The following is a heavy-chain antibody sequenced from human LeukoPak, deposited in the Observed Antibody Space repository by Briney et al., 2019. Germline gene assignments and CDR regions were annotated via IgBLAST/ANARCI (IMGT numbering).Heavy chain of an antibody. CDR3: AKDRNDYGDYWGGF. CDR2: ISPSGDRT. D-gene: IGHD4-17*01. Sequence: GGTLRLSCAASGFTFRIYGMNWVRQAPGKGLEWVSGISPSGDRTYYADSVKGRFTISRDNSKNTVFLQMNSLRGEDTAVYYCAKDRNDYGDYWGGFWGQGTLVTVSS. CDR1: GFTFRIYG. J-gene: IGHJ4*02. V-gene: IGHV3-23*01.